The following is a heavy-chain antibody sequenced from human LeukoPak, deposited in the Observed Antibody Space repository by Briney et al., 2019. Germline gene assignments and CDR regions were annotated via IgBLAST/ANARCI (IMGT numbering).Heavy chain of an antibody. CDR3: ASSRRSGVLAATYFDY. CDR1: GGSIRSYY. V-gene: IGHV4-4*07. Sequence: SETLSLTCIVSGGSIRSYYWSWIRQPAGKGLEWIGRIYTSGSTNYNPSLKSRVTMSVDTSKNQFSLKLSSVTAADTAVYYCASSRRSGVLAATYFDYWGQGTLVTVSS. CDR2: IYTSGST. D-gene: IGHD2-2*01. J-gene: IGHJ4*02.